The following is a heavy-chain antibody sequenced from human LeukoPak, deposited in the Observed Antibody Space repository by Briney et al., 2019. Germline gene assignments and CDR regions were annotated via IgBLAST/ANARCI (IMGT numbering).Heavy chain of an antibody. D-gene: IGHD3-9*01. V-gene: IGHV3-23*01. J-gene: IGHJ4*02. CDR3: VGDQVDDTGYLR. CDR2: ISGGGVTT. Sequence: GSLRLSCVGSGFTSIAYALTWARQAPGKGLEWVSGISGGGVTTYYADSVKGRFTISRDNSKNTLYLLMSSLRAEDTALYYCVGDQVDDTGYLRWGQGTRVTVSS. CDR1: GFTSIAYA.